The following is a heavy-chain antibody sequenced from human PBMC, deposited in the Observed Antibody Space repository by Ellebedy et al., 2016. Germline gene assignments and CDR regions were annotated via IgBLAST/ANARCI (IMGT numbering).Heavy chain of an antibody. V-gene: IGHV1-46*01. CDR3: ARVGGEPYYYYGMDV. CDR1: GYTFTSYY. Sequence: ASVKVSCXASGYTFTSYYMHWVRQAPGQGLEWMGIINPSGGSTSYAQKFQGRVTMTRDTSTSTVYMELSSLRSEDTAVYYCARVGGEPYYYYGMDVWGQGTTVTVSS. CDR2: INPSGGST. D-gene: IGHD3-16*01. J-gene: IGHJ6*02.